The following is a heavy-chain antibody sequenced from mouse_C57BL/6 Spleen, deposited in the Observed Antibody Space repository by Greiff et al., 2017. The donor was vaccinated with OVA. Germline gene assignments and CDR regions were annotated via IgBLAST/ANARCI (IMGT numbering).Heavy chain of an antibody. CDR2: INPNNGGT. D-gene: IGHD2-5*01. CDR3: ARRDSNYGGGAMDD. V-gene: IGHV1-26*01. CDR1: GYTFTDYY. Sequence: EVQLQQSGPELVKPGASVKISCKASGYTFTDYYMNWVKQSHGKSLEWIGDINPNNGGTSYNQKFKGKATLTVDKSSSTAYMELRSLTSEDSAVYYCARRDSNYGGGAMDDWGQGTSVTVSS. J-gene: IGHJ4*01.